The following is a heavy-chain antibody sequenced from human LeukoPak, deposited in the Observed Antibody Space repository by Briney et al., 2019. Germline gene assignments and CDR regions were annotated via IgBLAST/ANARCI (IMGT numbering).Heavy chain of an antibody. V-gene: IGHV1-69*13. CDR3: AKDWLRLALVRFDY. Sequence: GASVKVSCKASGGTFSSYAISWVRQAPGQGLEWMGGIIPIFGTANYAQKFQGRVTITADESTSTAYMELSSLRSEDTAVYYCAKDWLRLALVRFDYWGQGTLVTVSS. J-gene: IGHJ4*02. D-gene: IGHD3-16*01. CDR1: GGTFSSYA. CDR2: IIPIFGTA.